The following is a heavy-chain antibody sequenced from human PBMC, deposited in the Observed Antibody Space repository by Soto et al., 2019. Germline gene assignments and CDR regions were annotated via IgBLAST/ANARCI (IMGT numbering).Heavy chain of an antibody. CDR2: ISGSGGST. CDR1: GFTFSSYA. J-gene: IGHJ4*02. Sequence: EVQLLESGGGLVQPGGSLRLSCAASGFTFSSYAMSWVRQAPGKGLEWVSAISGSGGSTYYADSVKGRFTISRDNSKNALYLQMNRLRAEDTAVYYCAIVKLNSYYFDSWGQGTLVTVSS. CDR3: AIVKLNSYYFDS. V-gene: IGHV3-23*01. D-gene: IGHD1-1*01.